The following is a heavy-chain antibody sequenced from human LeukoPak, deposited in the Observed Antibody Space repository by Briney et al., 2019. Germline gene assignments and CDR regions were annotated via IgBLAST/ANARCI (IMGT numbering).Heavy chain of an antibody. CDR3: ARVEREIGFY. D-gene: IGHD5-24*01. V-gene: IGHV3-20*04. J-gene: IGHJ4*02. CDR1: VFTFDDYG. Sequence: PGGSLRLSCAASVFTFDDYGMSWVPQSPGKGLEGVSGINWNGGSTGYADSVKGRFTISRDNAKNSLYLQMNSMRAEDTALYYCARVEREIGFYWGQGTLVTVSS. CDR2: INWNGGST.